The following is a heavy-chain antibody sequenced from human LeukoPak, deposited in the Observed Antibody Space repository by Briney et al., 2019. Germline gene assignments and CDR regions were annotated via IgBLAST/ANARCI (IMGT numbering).Heavy chain of an antibody. J-gene: IGHJ4*02. CDR1: GFTFDDYG. D-gene: IGHD3-22*01. CDR3: ARDYDSSGNVGTPYDY. V-gene: IGHV3-20*04. CDR2: INWNGGST. Sequence: PGGSLRLSCAASGFTFDDYGMSWVRHAPGKGLEWVSGINWNGGSTGYADSVKGRFTISRDNAKNSLYLQMNSLRAEDTALYYCARDYDSSGNVGTPYDYWGQGTLVTVSS.